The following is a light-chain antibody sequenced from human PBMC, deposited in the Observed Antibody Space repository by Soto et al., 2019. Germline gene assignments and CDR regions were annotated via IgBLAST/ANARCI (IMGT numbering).Light chain of an antibody. J-gene: IGKJ5*01. CDR1: QSVSSSY. CDR2: GAS. Sequence: SPGTLSLSPGERATLSCRASQSVSSSYLAWYQQKPGQAPRLLIYGASSRATGIPDRFSGSGSGTDFTLTISRLEPEDFAVYYCQQYGSSPPISFGDRIRLEIK. CDR3: QQYGSSPPIS. V-gene: IGKV3-20*01.